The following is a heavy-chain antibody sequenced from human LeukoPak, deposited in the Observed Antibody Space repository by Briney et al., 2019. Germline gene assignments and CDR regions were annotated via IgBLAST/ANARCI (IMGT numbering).Heavy chain of an antibody. Sequence: ASVKVSCKASGGTFISYAISWVRQAPGQGLEWMGRIIPILGIANYAQKFQGRVTITADKSTSTAYMELSSLRSEDTAVYYCAHHLNTDCSSTSCLKYYYYGMDVWGQGTTVTVSS. V-gene: IGHV1-69*04. D-gene: IGHD2-2*01. J-gene: IGHJ6*02. CDR3: AHHLNTDCSSTSCLKYYYYGMDV. CDR2: IIPILGIA. CDR1: GGTFISYA.